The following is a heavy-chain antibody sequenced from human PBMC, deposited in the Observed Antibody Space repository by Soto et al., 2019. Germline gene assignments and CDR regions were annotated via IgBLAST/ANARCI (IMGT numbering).Heavy chain of an antibody. Sequence: GGSLRLSCAASGFTVSSNYMSWVRQAPGKGLEWVSVIYSGGSTYYADSVKGRFTISRDNSKNTLYLQMNSLRAEDTAVYYCAREVRRPYYYMDVWGKGTTVTVSS. CDR1: GFTVSSNY. CDR3: AREVRRPYYYMDV. CDR2: IYSGGST. J-gene: IGHJ6*03. V-gene: IGHV3-66*01.